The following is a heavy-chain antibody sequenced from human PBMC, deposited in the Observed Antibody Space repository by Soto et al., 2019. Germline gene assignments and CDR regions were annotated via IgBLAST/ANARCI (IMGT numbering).Heavy chain of an antibody. V-gene: IGHV4-34*01. CDR2: INHSGST. J-gene: IGHJ6*02. CDR1: GGSFSGYY. D-gene: IGHD3-16*02. Sequence: SETLSLTCAVYGGSFSGYYWSWIRRPPGKGLEWIGEINHSGSTNYNPSLKSRVTISVDTSKNQFSLKLSSVTAADTAVYYCARQGPSDYIWGSYRNYYHHYQLDFSAQGTTVPVSS. CDR3: ARQGPSDYIWGSYRNYYHHYQLDF.